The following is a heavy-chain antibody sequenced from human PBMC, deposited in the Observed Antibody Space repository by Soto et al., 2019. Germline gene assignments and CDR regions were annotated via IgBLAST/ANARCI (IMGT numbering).Heavy chain of an antibody. D-gene: IGHD3-9*01. Sequence: EVQLLESGGGLVQPGGSVSLSCAGSGFNFGSHSMTWVRQAPGKGLELVSAIDGNGVNKYYTDSVKGRFAISRDNSQNTLYLRMDSLGPEDTAVYFCAKDFEFFANWGQGTLVTVSS. CDR2: IDGNGVNK. V-gene: IGHV3-23*01. J-gene: IGHJ4*02. CDR3: AKDFEFFAN. CDR1: GFNFGSHS.